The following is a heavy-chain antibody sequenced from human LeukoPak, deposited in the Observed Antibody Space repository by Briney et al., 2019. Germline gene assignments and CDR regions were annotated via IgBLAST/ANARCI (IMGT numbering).Heavy chain of an antibody. CDR2: INHSGST. Sequence: SETLSLTCTVSGDSISSSNYFWGWIRQPPGKGLEWIGEINHSGSTNYNPSLKSRVTISVDTSKNQFSLKLSSVTAADTAVYYCARHPWAYSYGYYFDYWGQGTLVTVSS. CDR3: ARHPWAYSYGYYFDY. V-gene: IGHV4-39*01. D-gene: IGHD5-18*01. CDR1: GDSISSSNYF. J-gene: IGHJ4*02.